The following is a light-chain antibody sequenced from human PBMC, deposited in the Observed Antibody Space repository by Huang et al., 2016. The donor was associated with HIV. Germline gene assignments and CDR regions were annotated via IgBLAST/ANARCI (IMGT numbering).Light chain of an antibody. CDR2: DAS. CDR3: QQSYSTPPMYT. J-gene: IGKJ2*01. CDR1: QSISSY. Sequence: DIQMTQSPSSLSASVGDRVTITCRVSQSISSYLNWYQQKPGKAPKLRIYDASRLQSGVPARFSGSGSGTDFTLTISSLQPEDFATYYCQQSYSTPPMYTFGQGTKLDIK. V-gene: IGKV1-39*01.